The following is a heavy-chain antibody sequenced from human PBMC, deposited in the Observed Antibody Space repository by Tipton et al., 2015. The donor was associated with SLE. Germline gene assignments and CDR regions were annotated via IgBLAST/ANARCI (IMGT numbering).Heavy chain of an antibody. CDR2: IQFSGST. D-gene: IGHD1-1*01. J-gene: IGHJ2*01. V-gene: IGHV4-31*03. Sequence: TLSLTCTVSGGSIRSGGYFWSWIRQHPGKGLEWIGDIQFSGSTYYNPSLKSRVSISVDTSKNEFSLMLNSVTAADTAVYYCARVVNWDWYFDLWGRGTLVTVSS. CDR1: GGSIRSGGYF. CDR3: ARVVNWDWYFDL.